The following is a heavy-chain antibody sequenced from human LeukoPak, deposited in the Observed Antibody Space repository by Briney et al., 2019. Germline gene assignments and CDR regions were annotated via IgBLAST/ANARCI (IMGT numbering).Heavy chain of an antibody. V-gene: IGHV4-59*12. Sequence: PSETLSLTCTVSAGSLSSYYWTWIRQPPGKGLEWIGFVYYGGSTSYNPSLKSRVSISLDTSKNQFSLQLNSVTPEDTAVYYCARSPRGNSWYWVDLWGQGTLVTVSS. CDR2: VYYGGST. CDR1: AGSLSSYY. J-gene: IGHJ5*02. CDR3: ARSPRGNSWYWVDL. D-gene: IGHD4-11*01.